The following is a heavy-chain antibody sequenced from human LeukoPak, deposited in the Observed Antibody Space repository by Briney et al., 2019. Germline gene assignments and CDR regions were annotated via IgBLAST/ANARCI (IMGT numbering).Heavy chain of an antibody. CDR2: MDYSGST. V-gene: IGHV4-59*08. D-gene: IGHD6-19*01. Sequence: SETLSLTCTVSGGSISDYYWTWIRQSPGTGLEWIGYMDYSGSTAYNPSLKSRVTISIDTSKKQSSLELSSVTAADTAIYFCARRKRGSGGPFDYWGQGTLVTVSS. CDR3: ARRKRGSGGPFDY. CDR1: GGSISDYY. J-gene: IGHJ4*02.